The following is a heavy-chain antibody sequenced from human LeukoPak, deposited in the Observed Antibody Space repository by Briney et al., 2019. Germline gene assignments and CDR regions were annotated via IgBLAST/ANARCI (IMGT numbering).Heavy chain of an antibody. CDR2: VYYSGST. D-gene: IGHD6-19*01. V-gene: IGHV4-59*08. Sequence: SETLSLTCTVSGGSMSSYSWSCIRQPPGEGLEWIGFVYYSGSTNYNPSLKSRVTISVDTSKNQFSLKVNSVTAADTAVYYCARHRTSGWGLDYWGQGTLVTVSS. CDR1: GGSMSSYS. J-gene: IGHJ4*02. CDR3: ARHRTSGWGLDY.